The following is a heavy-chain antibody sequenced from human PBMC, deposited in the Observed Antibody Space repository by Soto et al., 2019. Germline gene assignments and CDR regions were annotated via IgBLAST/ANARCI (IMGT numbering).Heavy chain of an antibody. CDR3: TIWYQVYYFDP. D-gene: IGHD2-2*01. Sequence: EMQLVESGGGLVKPGGSLRLSCAGSGFTFSKAWMSWVRQAPGKGLEWIGRITSKIDGGTTDYAAPVKGRFSISRDDSTNTLYLQMNSLKTDDTAVYYCTIWYQVYYFDPWGQGTLVTVSS. CDR1: GFTFSKAW. CDR2: ITSKIDGGTT. V-gene: IGHV3-15*01. J-gene: IGHJ4*02.